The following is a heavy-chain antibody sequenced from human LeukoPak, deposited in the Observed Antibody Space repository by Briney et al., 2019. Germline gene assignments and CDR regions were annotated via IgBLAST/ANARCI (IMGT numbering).Heavy chain of an antibody. CDR1: GFTFISYT. D-gene: IGHD2-2*01. J-gene: IGHJ5*02. Sequence: NPGGSLRLSCAASGFTFISYTMNWVRQAPGKGLEWVSSISSSGSYTYYADSVKGRFTISRDNAKNSLYLQMNSLRAEYTAVYYCARGGMLLPAPRFYPWGQGTLVTVSS. CDR2: ISSSGSYT. V-gene: IGHV3-21*01. CDR3: ARGGMLLPAPRFYP.